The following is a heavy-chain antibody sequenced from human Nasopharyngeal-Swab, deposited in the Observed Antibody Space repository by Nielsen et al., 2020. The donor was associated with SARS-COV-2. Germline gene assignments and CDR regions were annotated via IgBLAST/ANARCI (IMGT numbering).Heavy chain of an antibody. CDR2: ISAYNGNT. CDR3: ARDPPPYGDYRGALGGAFDI. D-gene: IGHD4-17*01. Sequence: ASVKVSCKASGYTFTSYGISWARQAPGQGLEWMGWISAYNGNTNYAQKLQGRVTMTTDTSTSTAYMELRSLRSDDTAVYYCARDPPPYGDYRGALGGAFDIWGQGTMVTVSS. V-gene: IGHV1-18*01. J-gene: IGHJ3*02. CDR1: GYTFTSYG.